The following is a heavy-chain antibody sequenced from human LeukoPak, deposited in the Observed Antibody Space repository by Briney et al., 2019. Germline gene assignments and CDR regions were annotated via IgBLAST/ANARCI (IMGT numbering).Heavy chain of an antibody. J-gene: IGHJ3*02. CDR3: ARDHYYDSSCYSDAFDI. D-gene: IGHD3-22*01. Sequence: ASVKVSCKASGYTFTSYYMHWVRQAPGQGLEWIGIINPSGGSTSYAQKFLGRVTMTRDMSTSTVYMELSSLRSEDTAVYYCARDHYYDSSCYSDAFDIWGQGTMVTVSS. CDR2: INPSGGST. CDR1: GYTFTSYY. V-gene: IGHV1-46*01.